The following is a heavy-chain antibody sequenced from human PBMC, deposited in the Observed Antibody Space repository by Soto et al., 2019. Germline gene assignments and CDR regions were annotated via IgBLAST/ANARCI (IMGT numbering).Heavy chain of an antibody. Sequence: GGSLRLSCAASGFTFSSYGMHWVRQAPGKGLEWVAVISYDGSNKYYADSVKGRFTISRDNSKNTLYLQMNSLRAEDTAVYYCAKDPPVMAGADAFDIWGQGTMVTVSS. J-gene: IGHJ3*02. CDR2: ISYDGSNK. CDR1: GFTFSSYG. CDR3: AKDPPVMAGADAFDI. D-gene: IGHD6-19*01. V-gene: IGHV3-30*18.